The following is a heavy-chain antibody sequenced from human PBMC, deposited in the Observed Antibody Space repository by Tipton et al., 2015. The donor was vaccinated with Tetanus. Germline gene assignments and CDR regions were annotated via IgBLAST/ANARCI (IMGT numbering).Heavy chain of an antibody. J-gene: IGHJ4*02. CDR3: AREGLVFGPAKLSYFDF. CDR2: LIPMFGTP. CDR1: GGTLRGYS. V-gene: IGHV1-69*06. D-gene: IGHD6-25*01. Sequence: QLVQSGAEVKKPGSSVNVSCKASGGTLRGYSITWVRQAPGQGLEWMGGLIPMFGTPKYAQKFQDRVTISADKSTSTVYMELSSLRSEDTAVYYCAREGLVFGPAKLSYFDFWGQGTLVTVSS.